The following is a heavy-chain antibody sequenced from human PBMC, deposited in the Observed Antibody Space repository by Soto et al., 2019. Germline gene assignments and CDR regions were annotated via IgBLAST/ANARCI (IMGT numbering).Heavy chain of an antibody. V-gene: IGHV3-73*01. D-gene: IGHD3-22*01. Sequence: GESLKISCAASGFTFSGSAMHWVRQASGKGLEWVGRIRSKANSYATAYAASVKGRFTISRDDSKNTAYLQMNSLKTEDTAVYYCTRRNYDDSSGYYFDYWGQGTLVTVSS. CDR1: GFTFSGSA. J-gene: IGHJ4*02. CDR3: TRRNYDDSSGYYFDY. CDR2: IRSKANSYAT.